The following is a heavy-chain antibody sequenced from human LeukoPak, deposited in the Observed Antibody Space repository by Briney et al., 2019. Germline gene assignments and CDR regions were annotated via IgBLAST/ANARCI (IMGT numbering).Heavy chain of an antibody. CDR1: GFTFSDYY. J-gene: IGHJ3*02. D-gene: IGHD3-22*01. Sequence: GGSLRLSCAASGFTFSDYYMSWIRLAPGKGLEWVSYISSSDNTISYADSVKGRFTISRDNVKNSLYLQMNSLRVEDTAVYYCAKSWNYYDSSGDDALDIWGQGTMVTVSS. CDR2: ISSSDNTI. CDR3: AKSWNYYDSSGDDALDI. V-gene: IGHV3-11*01.